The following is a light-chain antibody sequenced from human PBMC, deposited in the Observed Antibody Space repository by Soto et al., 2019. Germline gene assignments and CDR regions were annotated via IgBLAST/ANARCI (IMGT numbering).Light chain of an antibody. CDR3: QQYNNRPYT. Sequence: EIVMTQSPATLSVSPGERATLSCRASQSVSSNLAWYQQKPGQAPRLLIYGASTRATGIPARFSGSGSGTDFTLTISSRQSEDFAVYYCQQYNNRPYTFGQGTKLEIK. CDR1: QSVSSN. J-gene: IGKJ2*01. CDR2: GAS. V-gene: IGKV3-15*01.